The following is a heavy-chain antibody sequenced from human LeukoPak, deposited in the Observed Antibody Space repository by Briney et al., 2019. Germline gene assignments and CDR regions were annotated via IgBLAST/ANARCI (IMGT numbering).Heavy chain of an antibody. CDR1: GGSISSSSYY. V-gene: IGHV4-39*07. Sequence: SETLSLTCTVSGGSISSSSYYWGWIRQPPGKGLEWIGSIYYSGSTYYNPSLKSRVTISVDTSKNQFSLKLSSVTAADTAVYYCARVGGSYYEGSIVDYWGQGTLVTVSS. J-gene: IGHJ4*02. CDR3: ARVGGSYYEGSIVDY. D-gene: IGHD1-26*01. CDR2: IYYSGST.